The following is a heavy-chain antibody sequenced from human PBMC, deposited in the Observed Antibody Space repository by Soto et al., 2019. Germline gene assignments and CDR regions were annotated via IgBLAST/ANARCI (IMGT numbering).Heavy chain of an antibody. J-gene: IGHJ4*02. CDR1: GGSFSGYY. CDR2: INHSGST. Sequence: SETLSLTCAVYGGSFSGYYWSWIRQPPGKGLEWIGEINHSGSTNYNPSLKSRVTISVDTSKNQFSLKLSSVTAADTAVYYCARGLSSWWTELDYWGQGTLVTVSS. D-gene: IGHD6-13*01. V-gene: IGHV4-34*01. CDR3: ARGLSSWWTELDY.